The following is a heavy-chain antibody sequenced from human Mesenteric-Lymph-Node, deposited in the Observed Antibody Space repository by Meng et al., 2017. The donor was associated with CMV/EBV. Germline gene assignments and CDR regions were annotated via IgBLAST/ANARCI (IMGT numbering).Heavy chain of an antibody. CDR3: ARDRKDCSSTSCLIDY. CDR2: ISGYNGNT. V-gene: IGHV1-18*01. Sequence: YTFTNYGVSWVRQAPGQGLEWMGWISGYNGNTNYAQKLQGRVTMTTDTSTSTAYMELKSLSSDDTAVYYCARDRKDCSSTSCLIDYWGQGTLVTVSS. J-gene: IGHJ4*02. CDR1: YTFTNYG. D-gene: IGHD2-2*01.